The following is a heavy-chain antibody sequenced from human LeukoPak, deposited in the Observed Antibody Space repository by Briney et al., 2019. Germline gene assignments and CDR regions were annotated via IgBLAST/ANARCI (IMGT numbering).Heavy chain of an antibody. D-gene: IGHD1-14*01. V-gene: IGHV4-59*12. J-gene: IGHJ4*02. CDR1: GGSINNY. Sequence: SETLSLTCSVSGGSINNYWSWIRQTPGKGLEWIGFTYYTGSTNYNPSLKSRVTMSVDTSKSQFSLKLTSVTAADTALYYCARGANRLDSWGRGTLVTVSS. CDR2: TYYTGST. CDR3: ARGANRLDS.